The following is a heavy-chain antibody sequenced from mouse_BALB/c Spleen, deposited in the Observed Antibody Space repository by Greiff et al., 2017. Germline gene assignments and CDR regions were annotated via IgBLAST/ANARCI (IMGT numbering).Heavy chain of an antibody. CDR3: ARIDGYYGWFAY. Sequence: QVQLKESGPGLVQPSQSLSITCTASGFSLTSYGVHWVRQSPGKGLEWLGVIWSGGSTDYNAAFISRLSISKDNSKSQVFFKMNSLQANDTAIYYCARIDGYYGWFAYWGQGTLVTVSA. CDR2: IWSGGST. D-gene: IGHD2-3*01. V-gene: IGHV2-2*02. J-gene: IGHJ3*01. CDR1: GFSLTSYG.